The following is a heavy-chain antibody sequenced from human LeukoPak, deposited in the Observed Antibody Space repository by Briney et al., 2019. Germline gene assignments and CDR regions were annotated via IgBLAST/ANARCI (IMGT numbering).Heavy chain of an antibody. CDR3: ARVPTHYYYGMDV. V-gene: IGHV3-30-3*01. J-gene: IGHJ6*02. Sequence: PGGSLRLSCAASGFTFSSYAMHWVRRAPGKGLEWVAVISYDGSNKYYADSVKGRFTISRDNSKNTLYLQMNSLRAEDTAVYYCARVPTHYYYGMDVWGQGTTVTVSS. CDR2: ISYDGSNK. D-gene: IGHD4-11*01. CDR1: GFTFSSYA.